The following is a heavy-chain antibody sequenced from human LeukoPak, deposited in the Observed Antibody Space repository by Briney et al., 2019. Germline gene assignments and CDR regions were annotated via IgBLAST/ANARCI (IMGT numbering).Heavy chain of an antibody. J-gene: IGHJ4*02. CDR1: GFTFSSYA. D-gene: IGHD6-13*01. CDR3: ARAEYSSSWLFDY. CDR2: ISYDGSNK. V-gene: IGHV3-30-3*01. Sequence: PGGSLRLSCAASGFTFSSYAMHWVRQAPGKGLEWVAVISYDGSNKYYADSMKGRFTISRDNSKNTLYLQMNSLRAEDTAVYYCARAEYSSSWLFDYWGQGTLVTVSS.